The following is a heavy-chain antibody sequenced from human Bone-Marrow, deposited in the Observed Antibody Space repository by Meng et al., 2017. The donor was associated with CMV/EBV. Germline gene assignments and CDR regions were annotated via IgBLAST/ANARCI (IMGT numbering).Heavy chain of an antibody. J-gene: IGHJ4*02. CDR2: IGYDGGDQ. D-gene: IGHD1-26*01. CDR1: GFRFSNFG. V-gene: IGHV3-30*02. Sequence: GESLKISCAASGFRFSNFGMHWVRLSPGKGLEWLAFIGYDGGDQFYSDSVKGRFTISRDNAKNTLYLQMNSLRAEGTAVYYCERSAGRDGHWGQETLVTVSS. CDR3: ERSAGRDGH.